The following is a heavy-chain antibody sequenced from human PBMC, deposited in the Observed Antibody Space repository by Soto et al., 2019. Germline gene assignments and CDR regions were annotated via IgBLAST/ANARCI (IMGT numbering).Heavy chain of an antibody. CDR1: GFTFSDYY. CDR3: AKDQNYYESGYFDS. Sequence: GGSLRLCCAASGFTFSDYYMSWIRQAPGKGLEWVSYINSGDSTIYYADSVKGRFTISRDNAKNSLYLQMNSLRAEDTALYYCAKDQNYYESGYFDSWGQGKQVTVSS. J-gene: IGHJ4*02. D-gene: IGHD3-22*01. CDR2: INSGDSTI. V-gene: IGHV3-11*04.